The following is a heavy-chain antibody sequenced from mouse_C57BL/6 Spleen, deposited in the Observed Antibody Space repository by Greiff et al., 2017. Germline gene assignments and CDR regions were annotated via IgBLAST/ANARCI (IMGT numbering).Heavy chain of an antibody. CDR2: IHPSDSDT. D-gene: IGHD3-2*02. V-gene: IGHV1-74*01. CDR1: GYTFTSYW. CDR3: ATRDSSGYYYAMDY. Sequence: QVQLKQPGAELVKPGASVKVSCKASGYTFTSYWMHWVKQRPGQGLEWIGRIHPSDSDTNYNQKFKGKATLTVDKSSSTAYMQLSSLTSEDSAVYYCATRDSSGYYYAMDYWGQGTSVTVSS. J-gene: IGHJ4*01.